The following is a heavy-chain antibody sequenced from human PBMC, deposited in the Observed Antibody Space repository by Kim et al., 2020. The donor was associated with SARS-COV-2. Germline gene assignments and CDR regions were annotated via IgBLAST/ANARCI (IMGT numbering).Heavy chain of an antibody. D-gene: IGHD3-10*01. CDR2: INPNSGGT. Sequence: ASVKVSCKASGYTFTGYYMHWVRQAPGQGLEWMGWINPNSGGTNYAQKFQGRVTMTRDTSISTAYMELSRLRSDDTAVYYCARDFQFGNNWFDPWGQGTLVTVSS. V-gene: IGHV1-2*02. J-gene: IGHJ5*02. CDR3: ARDFQFGNNWFDP. CDR1: GYTFTGYY.